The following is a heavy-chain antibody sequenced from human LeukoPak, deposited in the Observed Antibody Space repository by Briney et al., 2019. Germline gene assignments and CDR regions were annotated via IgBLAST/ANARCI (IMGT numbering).Heavy chain of an antibody. D-gene: IGHD1-1*01. J-gene: IGHJ2*01. CDR1: GYTFTSYY. Sequence: ASVKVSCKASGYTFTSYYIHGVGQAPGQGREWRGVINHSGGSTTYAQKFQGRVTMTRDTSTTTVYMELSSLRSEDTAVYYCARDLRRFEYNRDWYFDLWGRGTLVTVSS. V-gene: IGHV1-46*01. CDR2: INHSGGST. CDR3: ARDLRRFEYNRDWYFDL.